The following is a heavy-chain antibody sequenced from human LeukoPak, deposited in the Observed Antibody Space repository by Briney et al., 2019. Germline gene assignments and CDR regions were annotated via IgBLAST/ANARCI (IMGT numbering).Heavy chain of an antibody. CDR2: ISGSGGST. J-gene: IGHJ4*02. Sequence: GGSLRLSCAASGFTFNNYAMNWVRQAPGKGLEWVSGISGSGGSTYYADSVKGRFTISRDNSRSTLYLQMNRLIAEDTAVYFCAKDPLSYYDSSGYRYFDYWGQGTLVTVSS. V-gene: IGHV3-23*01. CDR1: GFTFNNYA. CDR3: AKDPLSYYDSSGYRYFDY. D-gene: IGHD3-22*01.